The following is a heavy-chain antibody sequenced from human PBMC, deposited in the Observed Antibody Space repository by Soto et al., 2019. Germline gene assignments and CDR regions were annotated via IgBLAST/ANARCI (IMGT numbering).Heavy chain of an antibody. CDR3: AKDEVMTTVTRFDY. J-gene: IGHJ4*02. CDR1: GFTFSKYW. CDR2: ISSDGTTT. V-gene: IGHV3-74*01. D-gene: IGHD4-17*01. Sequence: GGSVRLSCAASGFTFSKYWMHWVRQAPGKGPVWVSYISSDGTTTDYADSVKGRFTISRDNSKNTLYLQMNSLRAEDTAVYYCAKDEVMTTVTRFDYWGQGTLVTVSS.